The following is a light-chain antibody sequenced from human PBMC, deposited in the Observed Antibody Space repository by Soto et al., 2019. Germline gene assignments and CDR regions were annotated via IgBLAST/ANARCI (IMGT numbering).Light chain of an antibody. V-gene: IGKV1-5*03. CDR1: QSISSW. CDR3: QQYNDNWT. CDR2: KAS. J-gene: IGKJ1*01. Sequence: DIQMTQSPSTLSASVGDRVTITCRASQSISSWLAWHQQKPGKAPRLLIYKASNLESGAPSRFSGSGSGTEFTLTITSLQPDDSATYYCQQYNDNWTFGQGTKVDIK.